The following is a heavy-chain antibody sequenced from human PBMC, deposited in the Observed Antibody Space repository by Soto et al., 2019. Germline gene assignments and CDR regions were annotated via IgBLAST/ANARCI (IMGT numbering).Heavy chain of an antibody. CDR3: ARGLGLYYFDY. D-gene: IGHD1-26*01. CDR1: GYTFTSYA. J-gene: IGHJ4*02. CDR2: INAGNGNT. Sequence: ASVKVSCKASGYTFTSYAMHWVRQAPGQRLERMGWINAGNGNTKYSQKYQGRDTITRDTSASTAYMELSSLRYEDTAVYYCARGLGLYYFDYWGQGTLVTVSS. V-gene: IGHV1-3*01.